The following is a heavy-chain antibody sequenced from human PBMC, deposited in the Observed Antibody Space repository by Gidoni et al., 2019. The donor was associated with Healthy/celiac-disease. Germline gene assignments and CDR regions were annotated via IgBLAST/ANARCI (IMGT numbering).Heavy chain of an antibody. J-gene: IGHJ3*02. CDR1: GFTCSSYG. D-gene: IGHD3-22*01. V-gene: IGHV3-33*01. CDR3: ARVRITMIVAHAFDI. Sequence: QVQLVESGGGGVQPGRSLRLSCAAAGFTCSSYGMPWVRQAPGRALEWVALIWYDGSNKYYADSVKGRFTISRDNSKNTLYLQMNRLRAEDTAVYYCARVRITMIVAHAFDIWGQGTMVTVSS. CDR2: IWYDGSNK.